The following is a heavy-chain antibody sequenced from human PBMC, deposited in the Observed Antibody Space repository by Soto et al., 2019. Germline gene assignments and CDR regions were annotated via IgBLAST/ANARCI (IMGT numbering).Heavy chain of an antibody. J-gene: IGHJ6*02. Sequence: QVQLVESGGGLVQPGRSLRLSCAASGFTFSSYGMHWVRQAPGKGLEWVAVISYDGSNKYYADSVKGRFTISRDNSKNTLYLQMNGLRAEDTEVYYCGKERGGLELLFSAVEGGHGMDVWGQGTTVTVSS. CDR3: GKERGGLELLFSAVEGGHGMDV. D-gene: IGHD1-26*01. V-gene: IGHV3-30*18. CDR1: GFTFSSYG. CDR2: ISYDGSNK.